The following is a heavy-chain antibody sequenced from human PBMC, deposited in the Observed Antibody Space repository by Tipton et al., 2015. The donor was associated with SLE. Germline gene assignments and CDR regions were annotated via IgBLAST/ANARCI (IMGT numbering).Heavy chain of an antibody. V-gene: IGHV3-7*01. CDR1: GFTFSSYW. CDR2: IKQDGSEK. Sequence: SLRLSCAASGFTFSSYWMSWVRQAPGKGLEWVANIKQDGSEKYYVDSVKGRFTISRDNAKNSLYLQMNSLRAEDTAVYYCARHMRQLVRDASDIWGQGTMVTVSS. CDR3: ARHMRQLVRDASDI. D-gene: IGHD6-6*01. J-gene: IGHJ3*02.